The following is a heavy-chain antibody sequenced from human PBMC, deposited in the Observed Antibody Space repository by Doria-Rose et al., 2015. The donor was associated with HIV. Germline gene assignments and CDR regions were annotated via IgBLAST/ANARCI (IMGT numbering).Heavy chain of an antibody. CDR3: ARIKSSRWYHKYYFDF. CDR1: GVSLSSPGMG. J-gene: IGHJ4*02. D-gene: IGHD6-13*01. CDR2: IFSDDER. V-gene: IGHV2-26*01. Sequence: QESGPVLVKPTETLTPTCTVSGVSLSSPGMGVSWIRQPPGKALEWLANIFSDDERSYKTSLKSRLTISRGTSNSQVVLTMTDMDPVDTATYYCARIKSSRWYHKYYFDFWGQGTLVIVSA.